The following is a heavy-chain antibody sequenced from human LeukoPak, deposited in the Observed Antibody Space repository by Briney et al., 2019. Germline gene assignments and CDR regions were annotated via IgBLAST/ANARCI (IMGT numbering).Heavy chain of an antibody. Sequence: SETLSLTCTVSGGSISSTSYYWGWIRQPPGKGLEWIGNIYYSGSTYCNPSLKSRVTISVDTSKNQFSLKLSAVTAADTAVYYCASVRRGFGESSKYYSYYYMDVWGNGTTVTISS. CDR1: GGSISSTSYY. CDR3: ASVRRGFGESSKYYSYYYMDV. J-gene: IGHJ6*03. D-gene: IGHD3-10*01. CDR2: IYYSGST. V-gene: IGHV4-39*01.